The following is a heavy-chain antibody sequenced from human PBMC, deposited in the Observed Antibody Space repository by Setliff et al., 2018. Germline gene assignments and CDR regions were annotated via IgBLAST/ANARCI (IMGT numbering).Heavy chain of an antibody. Sequence: GGSLRLSCAASGFTFSSYEMNWVRQAPGKGLEWVSYISSSGSTIYYADSVKGRFTISRDNAKNSLYLQMNSLSAEDTAVYYCAREEVGRYSSGWYISSDNWFDPWGQGTLVTVSS. D-gene: IGHD6-19*01. CDR2: ISSSGSTI. CDR1: GFTFSSYE. CDR3: AREEVGRYSSGWYISSDNWFDP. J-gene: IGHJ5*02. V-gene: IGHV3-48*03.